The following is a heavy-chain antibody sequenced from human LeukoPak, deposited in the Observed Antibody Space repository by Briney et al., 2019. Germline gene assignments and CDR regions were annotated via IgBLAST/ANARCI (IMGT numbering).Heavy chain of an antibody. D-gene: IGHD3-22*01. CDR3: ARGLLTYYYDNYFDH. J-gene: IGHJ4*02. CDR2: IDPSGDST. Sequence: GASVKVSCKASGYTFTSYYMHWVRQAPGQGLEWMGKIDPSGDSTSYAQKFQGRVSMTRDTSTSTVYMELSSLRSEDTAVYYCARGLLTYYYDNYFDHWGQGTLVTVSS. CDR1: GYTFTSYY. V-gene: IGHV1-46*01.